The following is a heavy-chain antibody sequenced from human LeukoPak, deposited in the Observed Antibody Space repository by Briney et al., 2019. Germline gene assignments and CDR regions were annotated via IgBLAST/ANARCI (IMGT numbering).Heavy chain of an antibody. CDR3: ATKSPGNYPYDY. V-gene: IGHV3-23*01. J-gene: IGHJ4*02. Sequence: GGSLRLSCAASGLTFSTSPMNWVRLAPGNRLECVSTSGTSGHTYYADSVKGRFTISRDNSKSTLSLQMANLRVEDTAVYYCATKSPGNYPYDYWGQGTLVTVSP. D-gene: IGHD3-22*01. CDR1: GLTFSTSP. CDR2: SGTSGHT.